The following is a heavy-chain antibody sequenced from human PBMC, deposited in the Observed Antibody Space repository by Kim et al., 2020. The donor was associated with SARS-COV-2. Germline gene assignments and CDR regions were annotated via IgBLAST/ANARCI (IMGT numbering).Heavy chain of an antibody. CDR2: INAGNGNT. J-gene: IGHJ5*02. Sequence: ASVKVSCKASGYTFTSYAMHWVRQAPGQRLEWMGWINAGNGNTKYSQKFQGRVTITRDTSASTAYMELSSLRSEDTAVYYCARDLTTSSGYLTFDPWGQGTLVTVSS. V-gene: IGHV1-3*01. D-gene: IGHD3-22*01. CDR1: GYTFTSYA. CDR3: ARDLTTSSGYLTFDP.